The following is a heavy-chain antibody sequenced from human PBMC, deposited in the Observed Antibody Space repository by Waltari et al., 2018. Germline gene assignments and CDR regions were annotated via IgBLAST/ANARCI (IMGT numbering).Heavy chain of an antibody. CDR1: GFTFSDHY. Sequence: EVQLVESGGGLIQPGGSLRLSCAASGFTFSDHYMDWVRQAPGKGLEWVGRIRNERKSYTTEYAASVKGRFTISRDDSKNSLYLQMNSLKTEDTAVYYCARSLQYDAFDVWGQGTMVTVSS. CDR3: ARSLQYDAFDV. V-gene: IGHV3-72*01. J-gene: IGHJ3*01. D-gene: IGHD4-4*01. CDR2: IRNERKSYTT.